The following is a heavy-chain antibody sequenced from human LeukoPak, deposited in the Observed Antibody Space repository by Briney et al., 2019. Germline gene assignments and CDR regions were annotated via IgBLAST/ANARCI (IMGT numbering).Heavy chain of an antibody. D-gene: IGHD6-6*01. CDR1: GFTFSRYD. CDR3: AKELGSIAARYYYYYYGMDV. Sequence: GGSLRLSCAASGFTFSRYDMHWVRQAPGKGLEWVAVISYDGSDKFYADSVKGRFTISRDNSKNTLYLQMNSLRAEDTAVYYCAKELGSIAARYYYYYYGMDVWGQGTTVTVSS. J-gene: IGHJ6*02. CDR2: ISYDGSDK. V-gene: IGHV3-30*18.